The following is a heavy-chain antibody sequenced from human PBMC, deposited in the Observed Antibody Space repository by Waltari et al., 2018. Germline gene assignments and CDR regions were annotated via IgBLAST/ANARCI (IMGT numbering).Heavy chain of an antibody. CDR2: INHSGST. J-gene: IGHJ4*02. CDR1: GGSFSGYY. V-gene: IGHV4-34*01. CDR3: ARHFPGGSSSWSFPIHYFDY. Sequence: QVQLQQWGAGLLKPSETLSLTCAVYGGSFSGYYWSWIRQPPGKGLEWIGEINHSGSTNYNPSLKSRVTISVDTSKNQFSLKLSSVTAADTAVYYCARHFPGGSSSWSFPIHYFDYWGQGTLVTVSS. D-gene: IGHD6-13*01.